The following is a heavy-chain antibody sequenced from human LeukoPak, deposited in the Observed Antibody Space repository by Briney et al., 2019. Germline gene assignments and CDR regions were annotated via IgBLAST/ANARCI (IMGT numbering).Heavy chain of an antibody. V-gene: IGHV5-51*01. J-gene: IGHJ4*02. D-gene: IGHD2-2*01. CDR2: YPGDSDT. CDR3: ASNMGYCSSTSCYAFGY. Sequence: GESLKISCKGSGYIFTSYWIGWVRQMPGKGLEWMGIYPGDSDTKYSPSFQGQVTISADKSTSTAYQQWSSLKASDTAIYYCASNMGYCSSTSCYAFGYWGQGTLVTVSS. CDR1: GYIFTSYW.